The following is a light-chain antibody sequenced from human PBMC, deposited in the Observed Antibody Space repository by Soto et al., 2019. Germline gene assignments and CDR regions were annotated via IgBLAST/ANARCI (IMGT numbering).Light chain of an antibody. CDR2: EDN. Sequence: LTQPHSVSESPGKTVTISCTRSSGSIASNYVQWYQQRPGSAPTTVIYEDNQRPSGVPDRFSGSIDSSSNSASLTISGLKTEDEADYYCQSYDDSYVVFGGGTKVTVL. CDR1: SGSIASNY. CDR3: QSYDDSYVV. V-gene: IGLV6-57*04. J-gene: IGLJ2*01.